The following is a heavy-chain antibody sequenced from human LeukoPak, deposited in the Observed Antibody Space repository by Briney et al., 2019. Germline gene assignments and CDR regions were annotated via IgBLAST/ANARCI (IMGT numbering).Heavy chain of an antibody. CDR2: IYYSGST. Sequence: SETLSLTCTVSGGSISSGGYYWSWIRQHPGKGLEWIGYIYYSGSTYYNPSLKSRVTISVDTSKNQFSLKLSSVTAADTAVYYCARDIAAAGSDYFDYWGQGTPVTVSS. J-gene: IGHJ4*02. CDR3: ARDIAAAGSDYFDY. CDR1: GGSISSGGYY. V-gene: IGHV4-31*03. D-gene: IGHD6-13*01.